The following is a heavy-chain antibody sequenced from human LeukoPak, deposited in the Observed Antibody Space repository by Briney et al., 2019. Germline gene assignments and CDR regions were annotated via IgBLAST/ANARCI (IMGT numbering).Heavy chain of an antibody. Sequence: PGRSLRLSCAASGFTFSSYAMHWVRQAPGKGLEWVAVISYDGSNKYYADSVKGRFTISRDNSKNTLYLQMNSLRAEDTAVYYCARSRATGEDFDYWGQGALVTVSS. V-gene: IGHV3-30*04. CDR2: ISYDGSNK. J-gene: IGHJ4*02. D-gene: IGHD3-16*01. CDR3: ARSRATGEDFDY. CDR1: GFTFSSYA.